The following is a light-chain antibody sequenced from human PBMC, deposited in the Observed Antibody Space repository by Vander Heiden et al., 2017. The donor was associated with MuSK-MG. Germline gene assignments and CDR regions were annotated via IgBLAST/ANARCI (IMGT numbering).Light chain of an antibody. J-gene: IGKJ3*01. CDR2: WAS. Sequence: DLVMTQSPASLAASLGERATINCKSSQSVLYSSNNKNYLAWYQQKPGQPPKLLIYWASTRESGVPDRFSGSGSGTDFTLTISSLQAEDVAVYYCQQYYSTPFTFGPGTKVDIK. V-gene: IGKV4-1*01. CDR3: QQYYSTPFT. CDR1: QSVLYSSNNKNY.